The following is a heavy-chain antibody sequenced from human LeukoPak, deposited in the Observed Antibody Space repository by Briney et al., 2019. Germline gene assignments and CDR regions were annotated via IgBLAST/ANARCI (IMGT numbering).Heavy chain of an antibody. CDR2: IYYSGST. Sequence: SETLPLTCTVSGGSISSYYWSWIRQPPGKGLEWIGYIYYSGSTNYNPSLKSRVTISVDKSKNQFSLKLSSVTAADTAVYYCARDGYDSSGYYSPDYWGQGTLVTVSS. CDR3: ARDGYDSSGYYSPDY. D-gene: IGHD3-22*01. V-gene: IGHV4-59*12. CDR1: GGSISSYY. J-gene: IGHJ4*02.